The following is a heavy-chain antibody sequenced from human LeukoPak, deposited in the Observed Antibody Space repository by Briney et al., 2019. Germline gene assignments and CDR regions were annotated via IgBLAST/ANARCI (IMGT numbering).Heavy chain of an antibody. Sequence: SETLSLTCTVSGGSISSHYWSWIRQPQGKGLEWFGYIYYSGSTNYNPPLKSRVTISVDTSKNQFSLKLSSVTAADAAVYYCGSSVGYDFWSGYFAQFDPWGQGTLATVS. J-gene: IGHJ5*02. CDR3: GSSVGYDFWSGYFAQFDP. CDR1: GGSISSHY. D-gene: IGHD3-3*01. V-gene: IGHV4-59*11. CDR2: IYYSGST.